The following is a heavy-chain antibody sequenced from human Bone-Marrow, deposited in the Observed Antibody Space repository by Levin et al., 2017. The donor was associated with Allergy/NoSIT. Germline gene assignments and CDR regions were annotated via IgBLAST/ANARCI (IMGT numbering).Heavy chain of an antibody. J-gene: IGHJ4*02. Sequence: LSLTCAASGFTFSSYGMHWVRQAPGKGLEWVAVISYDGSNKYYADSVKGRFTISRDNSKNTLYLQMNSLRAEDTAVYYCAKSGYYGSGSYIFDYWGQGTLVTVSS. V-gene: IGHV3-30*18. D-gene: IGHD3-10*01. CDR2: ISYDGSNK. CDR3: AKSGYYGSGSYIFDY. CDR1: GFTFSSYG.